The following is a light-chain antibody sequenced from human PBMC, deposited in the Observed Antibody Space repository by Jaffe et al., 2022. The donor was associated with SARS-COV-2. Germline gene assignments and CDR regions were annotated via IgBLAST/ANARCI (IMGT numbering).Light chain of an antibody. Sequence: DIQMTQSPSSLSPSVGDRVTITCRASQGIRNYLAWYQQKPGKVPKLLIYAASTLQSGVPSRFSGSGSGTEFTLTISSLQPEDVATYYCQKYNSAPLTFGGGTKVEIK. J-gene: IGKJ4*01. V-gene: IGKV1-27*01. CDR3: QKYNSAPLT. CDR1: QGIRNY. CDR2: AAS.